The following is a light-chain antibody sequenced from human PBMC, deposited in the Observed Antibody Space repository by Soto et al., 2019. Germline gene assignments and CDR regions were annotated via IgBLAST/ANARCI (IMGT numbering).Light chain of an antibody. J-gene: IGKJ3*01. Sequence: DIQVTQSPSSLSASVGARVTITCRASPSNSSYLNWAPPKPGKAPKLLIYSASTLQTGVPSRFSGSGSGTDFTLTISSLQPEDFATYYCQQSYNGPFTFGPGTKVDI. CDR2: SAS. V-gene: IGKV1-39*01. CDR1: PSNSSY. CDR3: QQSYNGPFT.